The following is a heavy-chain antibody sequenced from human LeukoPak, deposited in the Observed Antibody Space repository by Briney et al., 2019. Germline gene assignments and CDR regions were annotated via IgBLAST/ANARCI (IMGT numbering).Heavy chain of an antibody. J-gene: IGHJ6*02. Sequence: SETLSLTCTVSGGSISSYYWSWIRQPAGKGLQWIGRIYTSGSTNYNPSLKSRVTMSVDTSKNQFSLKLTSVTAADTAVYYCARLGVTAMVNLPYYYYGMDVWGQGTTVTVSS. CDR3: ARLGVTAMVNLPYYYYGMDV. D-gene: IGHD5-18*01. V-gene: IGHV4-4*07. CDR1: GGSISSYY. CDR2: IYTSGST.